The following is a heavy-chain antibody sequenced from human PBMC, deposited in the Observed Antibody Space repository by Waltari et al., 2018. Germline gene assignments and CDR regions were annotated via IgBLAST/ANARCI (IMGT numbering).Heavy chain of an antibody. V-gene: IGHV4-4*07. CDR3: ARDGGYCGSTSCLWAAAFDI. D-gene: IGHD2-2*01. CDR2: IYTSGST. Sequence: QVQLQESGPGLVKPSETLSLTCTVSGGSISSYYWSWIRQPAGKGLEWIGRIYTSGSTNYNPSLKSRVTMSVDTSKNQFSLKLSSVTAADTAVYYCARDGGYCGSTSCLWAAAFDIWGQGTMVTVSS. CDR1: GGSISSYY. J-gene: IGHJ3*02.